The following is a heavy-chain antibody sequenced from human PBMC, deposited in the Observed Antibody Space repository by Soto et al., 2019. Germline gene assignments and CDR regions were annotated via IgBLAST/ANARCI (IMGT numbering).Heavy chain of an antibody. CDR1: GDSISSSSSYY. J-gene: IGHJ4*02. CDR2: MYYSGST. V-gene: IGHV4-39*01. Sequence: QLLLQESGPGLVKPSETLSLTCSVSGDSISSSSSYYWAWIRQPPGKGLQWIGSMYYSGSTYYNPSLKSRLTISLDTSKNQLSLKLSSVTAADTAMFYCARQPITIVRGGGEYYFDYWGQGALVTVSS. D-gene: IGHD3-10*01. CDR3: ARQPITIVRGGGEYYFDY.